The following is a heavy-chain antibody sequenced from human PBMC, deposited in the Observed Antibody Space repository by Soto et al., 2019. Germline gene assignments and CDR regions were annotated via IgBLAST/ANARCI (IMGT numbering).Heavy chain of an antibody. J-gene: IGHJ4*02. CDR1: GFTFSNYW. CDR2: IKRDGSEK. CDR3: WGAGPGG. V-gene: IGHV3-7*03. Sequence: GGSLRLSCAASGFTFSNYWMNWVRQAPGKGLEWVANIKRDGSEKYYVDSVKGRFTISRDNAKNSLSLQMNSLRAEDTAVYYCWGAGPGGWGQGTPVTVSS. D-gene: IGHD3-16*01.